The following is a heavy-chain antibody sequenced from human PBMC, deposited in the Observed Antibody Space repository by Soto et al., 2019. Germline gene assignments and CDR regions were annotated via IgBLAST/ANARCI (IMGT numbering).Heavy chain of an antibody. D-gene: IGHD4-17*01. V-gene: IGHV4-34*01. J-gene: IGHJ3*02. Sequence: SETLSLTCAVYGGSFSGYYWSWIRQPPGKGLEWIGEINHSGSTNYNPSLKSRVTISVDTSKNQFSLKLSSVTAADTAVYYCASDYGDYAAFDIWGQGTMVTVSS. CDR2: INHSGST. CDR3: ASDYGDYAAFDI. CDR1: GGSFSGYY.